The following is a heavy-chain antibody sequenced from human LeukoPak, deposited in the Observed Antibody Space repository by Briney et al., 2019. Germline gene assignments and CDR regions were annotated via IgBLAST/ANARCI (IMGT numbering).Heavy chain of an antibody. CDR3: ARDLGITLVRGVIVAFDI. J-gene: IGHJ3*02. D-gene: IGHD3-10*01. V-gene: IGHV3-48*02. CDR2: ISSSSTTI. CDR1: GFTFSNYS. Sequence: GGSLRLSCAASGFTFSNYSMNWVRQAPGKGLEWVSYISSSSTTIYYADSVKGRFTISRDNAKHSLSLQMDSLRDEDTAVYYCARDLGITLVRGVIVAFDIWGQGTMVTVSS.